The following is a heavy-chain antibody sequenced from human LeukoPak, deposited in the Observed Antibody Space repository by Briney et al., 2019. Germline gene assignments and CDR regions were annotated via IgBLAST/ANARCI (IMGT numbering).Heavy chain of an antibody. D-gene: IGHD3-22*01. CDR3: ARGSNYYDSSGYYGAPPEYFQH. J-gene: IGHJ1*01. Sequence: SETLSLTCAVSGGSISSSNWWSWVRQPPGKGLEWIGEINHSGSPNYNPSLKSRVTISVDTSKNQFSLKLSSVTAADTAVYYCARGSNYYDSSGYYGAPPEYFQHWGQGTLVTVSS. V-gene: IGHV4-4*02. CDR2: INHSGSP. CDR1: GGSISSSNW.